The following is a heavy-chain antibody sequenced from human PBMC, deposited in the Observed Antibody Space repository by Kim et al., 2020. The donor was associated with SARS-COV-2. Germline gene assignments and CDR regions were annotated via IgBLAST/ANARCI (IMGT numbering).Heavy chain of an antibody. CDR3: ARNRKDDYGMDV. Sequence: NYTPSLKSPVTMSVDTSKNQFSLKLRSATTADTAVYYCARNRKDDYGMDVWGQGTTVTVSS. J-gene: IGHJ6*02. V-gene: IGHV4-4*07.